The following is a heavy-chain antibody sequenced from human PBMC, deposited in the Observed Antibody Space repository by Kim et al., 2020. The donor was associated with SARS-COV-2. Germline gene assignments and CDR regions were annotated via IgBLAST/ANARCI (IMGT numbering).Heavy chain of an antibody. Sequence: GGSLRLSCEASGFIFRNYWMHWVRQVPGEGLMGVAHINIDGTAAGYEATVRGRFTISRDNVRNTLFLQMDSLSADDTAVYFCARQSLGIHPDSWGRGTLV. CDR3: ARQSLGIHPDS. V-gene: IGHV3-74*01. CDR1: GFIFRNYW. CDR2: INIDGTAA. D-gene: IGHD2-21*01. J-gene: IGHJ4*02.